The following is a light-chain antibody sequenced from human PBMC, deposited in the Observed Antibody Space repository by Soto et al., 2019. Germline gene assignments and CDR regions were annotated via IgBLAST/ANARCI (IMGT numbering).Light chain of an antibody. J-gene: IGKJ2*01. V-gene: IGKV3-20*01. CDR2: AAS. Sequence: EIVLTQSPGTLSLSPGERATLSCRASQSVSSSFLAWYQQKPGQAPRLLIYAASNRATGIPDRFSGSGSGTDFTLTISRLEPEDFAVYYCQQYGSSPTTFGQGTKLEIK. CDR1: QSVSSSF. CDR3: QQYGSSPTT.